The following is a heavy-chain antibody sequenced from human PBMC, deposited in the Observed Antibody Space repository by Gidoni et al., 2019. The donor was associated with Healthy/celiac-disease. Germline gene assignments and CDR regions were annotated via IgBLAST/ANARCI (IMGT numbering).Heavy chain of an antibody. CDR2: ISYDGSNK. D-gene: IGHD6-19*01. CDR1: GFTFSSYG. Sequence: QVQLVESGGGVVQPGRSLRLSCAASGFTFSSYGMHWVRQAPGKGLEWVAVISYDGSNKYYADSVKGRFTISRDNSKNTLYLQMNSLRAEDTAVYYCAKDRAGQIAVAGEFDYWGQGTLVTVSS. V-gene: IGHV3-30*18. J-gene: IGHJ4*02. CDR3: AKDRAGQIAVAGEFDY.